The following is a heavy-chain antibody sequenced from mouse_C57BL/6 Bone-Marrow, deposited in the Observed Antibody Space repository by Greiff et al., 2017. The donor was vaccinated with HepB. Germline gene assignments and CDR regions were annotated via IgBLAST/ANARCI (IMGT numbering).Heavy chain of an antibody. CDR3: TRVDYDEKFAY. V-gene: IGHV5-9-1*02. D-gene: IGHD2-4*01. Sequence: EVQGVESGEGLVKPGGSLKLSCAASGFTFSSYAMSWVRQTPEKRLEWVAYISSGGDYIYYADTVKGRFTISRDNARNTLYLQMSSLKSEDTAMYYCTRVDYDEKFAYWGQGTLVTVSA. CDR1: GFTFSSYA. CDR2: ISSGGDYI. J-gene: IGHJ3*01.